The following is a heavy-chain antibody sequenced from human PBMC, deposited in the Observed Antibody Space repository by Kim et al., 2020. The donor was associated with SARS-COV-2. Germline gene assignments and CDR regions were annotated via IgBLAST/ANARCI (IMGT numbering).Heavy chain of an antibody. V-gene: IGHV1-24*01. Sequence: ASVKVSCKVSGYTLTELSMHWVRQAPGKGLEWMGGFDPEDGETIYAQKFQGRVTMTEDTSTDTAYMELSSLRSEDTAVYYCAKGTPLKDIVVVPAAMLYYYGRGVWGQGTTVTVSS. J-gene: IGHJ6*02. D-gene: IGHD2-2*01. CDR2: FDPEDGET. CDR1: GYTLTELS. CDR3: AKGTPLKDIVVVPAAMLYYYGRGV.